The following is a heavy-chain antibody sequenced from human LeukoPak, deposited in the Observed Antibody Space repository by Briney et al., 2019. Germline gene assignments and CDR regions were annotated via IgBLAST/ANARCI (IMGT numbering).Heavy chain of an antibody. V-gene: IGHV4-39*01. D-gene: IGHD6-13*01. CDR2: IYYSGNT. Sequence: SETLSLTCTVSGGSISSNYHWGWIRQPPGEGLEWIASIYYSGNTYYNPSLKSRVTISVDTSSNQFSLKLSSVTAADTAVYYCARLGIAATGPAVWGQGTMVSVSS. J-gene: IGHJ3*01. CDR1: GGSISSNYH. CDR3: ARLGIAATGPAV.